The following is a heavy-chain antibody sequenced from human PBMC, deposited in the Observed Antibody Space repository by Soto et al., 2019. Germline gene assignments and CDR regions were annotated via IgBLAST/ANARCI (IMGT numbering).Heavy chain of an antibody. CDR1: GFTFSSYA. D-gene: IGHD2-2*01. CDR2: ISYEGSNK. V-gene: IGHV3-30-3*01. CDR3: ARDRAVLVPAASH. Sequence: QVQLVESGGGVVQPGRSLRLSCAASGFTFSSYAMHWVRQAPGKGLEWVAVISYEGSNKYYADSVKGRFTISRDNSKNTLYLQMNSLRAEDTAVYYCARDRAVLVPAASHWGQGTLVTVSS. J-gene: IGHJ4*02.